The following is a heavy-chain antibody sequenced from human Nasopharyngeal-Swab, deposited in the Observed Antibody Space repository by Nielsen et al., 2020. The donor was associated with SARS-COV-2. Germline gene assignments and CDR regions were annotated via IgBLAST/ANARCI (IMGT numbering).Heavy chain of an antibody. D-gene: IGHD6-19*01. Sequence: WVRQAPGQGLEWVGGIIPIFGTANYAQKFQGRVTITADESTSTAYMELSSLRSEDTAVYYCARDQSSGWPLDYWGQGTLVTVSS. CDR2: IIPIFGTA. J-gene: IGHJ4*02. V-gene: IGHV1-69*01. CDR3: ARDQSSGWPLDY.